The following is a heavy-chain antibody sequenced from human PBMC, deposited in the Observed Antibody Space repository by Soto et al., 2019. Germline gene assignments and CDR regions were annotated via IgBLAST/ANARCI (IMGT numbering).Heavy chain of an antibody. CDR1: GFTFSSYD. D-gene: IGHD2-8*01. Sequence: GGSLRLSCAASGFTFSSYDMHWVRQATGKGLEWVSAIGTAGDTYYPGSVKGRFTISRENAKNSLYLQMNSLRAEDTAVYYCARGQIYCTNGVCYPLNWFDPWGQGTLVTVSS. CDR2: IGTAGDT. V-gene: IGHV3-13*01. CDR3: ARGQIYCTNGVCYPLNWFDP. J-gene: IGHJ5*02.